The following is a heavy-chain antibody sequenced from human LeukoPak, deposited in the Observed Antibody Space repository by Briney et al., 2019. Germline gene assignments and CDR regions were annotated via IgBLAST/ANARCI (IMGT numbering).Heavy chain of an antibody. Sequence: GGSLRLSCPVSGVSIHQYAMYWVRQAPGKCLEWVSTLTWDGSSSAYADSVQGRLTISRDNSKNTLYLQMNSLRAEDTAVYYCAKYEPYYYYYMDVWGKGTTVTVSS. CDR2: LTWDGSSS. CDR3: AKYEPYYYYYMDV. J-gene: IGHJ6*03. CDR1: GVSIHQYA. V-gene: IGHV3-9*01. D-gene: IGHD3-3*01.